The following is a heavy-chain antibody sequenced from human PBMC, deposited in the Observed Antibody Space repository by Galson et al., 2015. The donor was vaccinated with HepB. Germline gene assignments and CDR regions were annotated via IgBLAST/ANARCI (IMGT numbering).Heavy chain of an antibody. CDR1: GYTFTGYY. J-gene: IGHJ6*03. CDR2: INPNSGGT. V-gene: IGHV1-2*02. Sequence: SVKVSCKASGYTFTGYYMHWVRQAPGQGLEWMGWINPNSGGTNYAQKFQGRVTMTRDTSISTAYMELSRLRSDDTAVYYCASTTSCYRGLCYYYYYMDVWGKGTTVTVSS. D-gene: IGHD2-2*02. CDR3: ASTTSCYRGLCYYYYYMDV.